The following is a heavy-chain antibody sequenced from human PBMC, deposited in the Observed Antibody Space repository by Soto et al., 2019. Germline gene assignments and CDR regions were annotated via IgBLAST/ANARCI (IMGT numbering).Heavy chain of an antibody. CDR3: ASLGGVGAVNWFGP. CDR1: GDSFFNCW. Sequence: GKSLRISCKRSGDSFFNCWMSWVRQMPGKGLVWMGRIDPSGSWTCSSASFQGHVAISADKSSSTVYLQWSSLKASDTAIYYCASLGGVGAVNWFGPSGQGTVATV. V-gene: IGHV5-10-1*01. D-gene: IGHD1-26*01. CDR2: IDPSGSWT. J-gene: IGHJ5*02.